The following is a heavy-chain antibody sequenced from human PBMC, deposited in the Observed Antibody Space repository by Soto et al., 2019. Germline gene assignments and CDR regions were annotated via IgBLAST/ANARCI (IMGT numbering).Heavy chain of an antibody. J-gene: IGHJ5*02. Sequence: PSETLSLTCAVYGGSFSGFYWSWIRQPPGKGLEWLGEINHNGSPNYNPSLESRVAISVDTSKNQFSLKLNSVTAADTAIYFCARGTYQPRFDPWGQGTLVTVSS. D-gene: IGHD2-2*01. CDR1: GGSFSGFY. CDR2: INHNGSP. CDR3: ARGTYQPRFDP. V-gene: IGHV4-34*01.